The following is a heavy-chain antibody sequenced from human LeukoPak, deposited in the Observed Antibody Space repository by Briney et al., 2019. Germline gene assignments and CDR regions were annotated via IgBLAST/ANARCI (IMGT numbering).Heavy chain of an antibody. J-gene: IGHJ4*02. CDR1: GFTFKNYA. D-gene: IGHD4-17*01. CDR2: ISGGGETT. Sequence: GGSLRLSCAASGFTFKNYAMNWVRQAPGKGLEWVSSISGGGETTYYADSAKGRFAISRDNSQNTLYLQMNSLRAEDTAVYYCARDYADYVGYFFFDYWGQGTLVTVSS. V-gene: IGHV3-23*01. CDR3: ARDYADYVGYFFFDY.